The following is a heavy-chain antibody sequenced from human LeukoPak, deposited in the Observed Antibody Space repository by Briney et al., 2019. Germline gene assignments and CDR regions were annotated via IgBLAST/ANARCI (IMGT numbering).Heavy chain of an antibody. J-gene: IGHJ4*02. Sequence: ASVKVSCKASGYTFTNYGISWVRQAPGQGLEWMGGIIPIFGTANYAQKFQGRVTITADKSTSTAYMELSSLRSEDTAVYYCARWKDYGLKYYFAYWGQGTLVTVSS. V-gene: IGHV1-69*06. D-gene: IGHD4-17*01. CDR3: ARWKDYGLKYYFAY. CDR1: GYTFTNYG. CDR2: IIPIFGTA.